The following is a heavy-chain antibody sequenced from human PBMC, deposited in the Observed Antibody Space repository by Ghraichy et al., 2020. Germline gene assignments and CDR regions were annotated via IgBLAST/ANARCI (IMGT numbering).Heavy chain of an antibody. Sequence: SETLSLTCTVSGYSISSGYYWGWIRQPPGKGLEWIGSIYHSGSTYYNPSLKSRVTISVDTSKNQFSLKLSSVTAADTAVYYCARVVGYCSSTSCYVYFDYWGQGTLVTVSS. CDR3: ARVVGYCSSTSCYVYFDY. CDR2: IYHSGST. V-gene: IGHV4-38-2*02. CDR1: GYSISSGYY. D-gene: IGHD2-2*01. J-gene: IGHJ4*02.